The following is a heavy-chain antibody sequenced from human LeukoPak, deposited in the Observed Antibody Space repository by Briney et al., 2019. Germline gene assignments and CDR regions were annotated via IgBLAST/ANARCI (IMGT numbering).Heavy chain of an antibody. D-gene: IGHD3-10*01. CDR1: GFTFSSYA. V-gene: IGHV3-30*07. J-gene: IGHJ4*02. CDR2: ISYDGSNK. Sequence: PGGSLRLSCAASGFTFSSYAMHWVRQAPGKGLEWVAVISYDGSNKYYADSVKGRFTISRDNSKNTLYLQMNSLRAEDTAVYYCAKDGVLWFGAYSPGSHFDYWGQGTLVTVSS. CDR3: AKDGVLWFGAYSPGSHFDY.